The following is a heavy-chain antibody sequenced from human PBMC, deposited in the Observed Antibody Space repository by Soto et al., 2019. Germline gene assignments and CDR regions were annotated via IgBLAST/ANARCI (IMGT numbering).Heavy chain of an antibody. CDR2: ISGGGFST. J-gene: IGHJ4*02. CDR1: GFTFTSYV. CDR3: TRIDTAGNVHLEFDY. V-gene: IGHV3-23*01. D-gene: IGHD2-8*02. Sequence: GGSLRLSCSASGFTFTSYVMSWVRQAPGKGLEWVSAISGGGFSTYYADSVKGRFTISRANSKNTLYLQMSILGAEDTALYYCTRIDTAGNVHLEFDYWGQGTLVTVSS.